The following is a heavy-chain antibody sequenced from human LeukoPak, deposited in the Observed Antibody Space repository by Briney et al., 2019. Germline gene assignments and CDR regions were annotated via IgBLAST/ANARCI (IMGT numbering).Heavy chain of an antibody. D-gene: IGHD6-19*01. CDR3: ARTYSSGWYGDYFDY. CDR1: GFTFSSYA. J-gene: IGHJ4*02. Sequence: GGSLRLSCAASGFTFSSYAMHWVRQAPGKGLEWVAVISYDGSNKYYADSVKGRFTISRDNSKNTLYLQMNSLRAEDTAVYYCARTYSSGWYGDYFDYWGQGTLVTVSS. CDR2: ISYDGSNK. V-gene: IGHV3-30*04.